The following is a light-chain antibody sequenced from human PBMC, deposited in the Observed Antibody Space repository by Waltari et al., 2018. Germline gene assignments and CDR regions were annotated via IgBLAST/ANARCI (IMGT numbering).Light chain of an antibody. J-gene: IGKJ4*01. CDR2: DVS. V-gene: IGKV3-11*01. Sequence: ELVLTQSPATLYLSPGERATLSCRASQSVGNFLAWYRQKPGQPPRLVIYDVSHRAPGTRARFSGSGSGTDFTLTISTLEPEDFAFYYCQQRGNWTPLTFGGGTEVVIK. CDR3: QQRGNWTPLT. CDR1: QSVGNF.